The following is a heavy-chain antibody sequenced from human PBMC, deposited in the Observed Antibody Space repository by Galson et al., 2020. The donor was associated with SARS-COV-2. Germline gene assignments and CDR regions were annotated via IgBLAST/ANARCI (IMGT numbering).Heavy chain of an antibody. J-gene: IGHJ6*02. V-gene: IGHV5-51*01. CDR1: GYSFTSYW. CDR3: ARQRGYSSGYYYGMDV. D-gene: IGHD6-19*01. CDR2: IYPGDSDT. Sequence: GESLKISCKGSGYSFTSYWIGWVRQMPGKGLEWMGIIYPGDSDTRYSPSFQGQVTISADKSISTAYLQWSSLKASDTAMYYCARQRGYSSGYYYGMDVWGQGTTVTVSS.